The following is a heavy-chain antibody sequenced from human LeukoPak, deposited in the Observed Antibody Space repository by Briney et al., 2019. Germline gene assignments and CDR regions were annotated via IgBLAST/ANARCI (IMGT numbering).Heavy chain of an antibody. CDR2: IYTSGST. CDR3: ARHAPMPPFRYFGY. CDR1: GGSISSYY. J-gene: IGHJ4*02. Sequence: PSETLSLTCTVSGGSISSYYWSWIRQPPGKGLEWIGYIYTSGSTNYNPSLKSRVTISVDTSKNQFSLKLSSVTAADTAVYYCARHAPMPPFRYFGYWGQGTLVTVSS. V-gene: IGHV4-4*09. D-gene: IGHD2-2*01.